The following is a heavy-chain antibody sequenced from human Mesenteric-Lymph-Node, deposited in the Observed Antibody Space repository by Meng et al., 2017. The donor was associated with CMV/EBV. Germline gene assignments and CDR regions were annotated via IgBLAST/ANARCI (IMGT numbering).Heavy chain of an antibody. CDR2: IKEDGSDK. CDR1: GFTFSRYW. CDR3: AKGLKYIAVAGTGSDY. J-gene: IGHJ4*02. V-gene: IGHV3-7*03. D-gene: IGHD6-19*01. Sequence: GESLKISCEASGFTFSRYWMSWVRQAPGKGLEGVANIKEDGSDKHSMDSVKGRFTISRDNPKNSLFLQMNSLRAEDTAVYYCAKGLKYIAVAGTGSDYWGQGTLVTVSS.